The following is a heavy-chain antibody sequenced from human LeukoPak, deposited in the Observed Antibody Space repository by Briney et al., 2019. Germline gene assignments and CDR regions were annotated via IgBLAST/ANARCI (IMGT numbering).Heavy chain of an antibody. Sequence: GGSLRLSCAASGFTVSNNYMSWVRQAPGKGLEWVSIIDTGVNTYYADSVKGRFTISRDNSKNTLYLQMNSLRAEDTAVYYCARDWGVRGLYGYWGQGTLVTVSS. CDR2: IDTGVNT. J-gene: IGHJ4*02. CDR3: ARDWGVRGLYGY. CDR1: GFTVSNNY. V-gene: IGHV3-53*01. D-gene: IGHD3-10*01.